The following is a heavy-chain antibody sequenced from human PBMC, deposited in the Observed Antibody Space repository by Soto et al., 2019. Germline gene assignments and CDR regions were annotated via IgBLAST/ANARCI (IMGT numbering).Heavy chain of an antibody. CDR3: AKAPVVVVVAAYYFDY. CDR2: IYYSGST. CDR1: GGSISSSSYY. Sequence: PSETLSLTCTVSGGSISSSSYYWGWIRQPPGKGLEWIGSIYYSGSTYYNPSLKSRVTISVDTSKNQLSLKLSSVTAADTAVYYCAKAPVVVVVAAYYFDYWGQGTLVTVSS. V-gene: IGHV4-39*01. D-gene: IGHD2-15*01. J-gene: IGHJ4*02.